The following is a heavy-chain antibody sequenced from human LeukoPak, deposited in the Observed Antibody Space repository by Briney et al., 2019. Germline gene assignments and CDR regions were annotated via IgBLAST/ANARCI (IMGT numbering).Heavy chain of an antibody. D-gene: IGHD1-26*01. Sequence: GASVKVSCKTSGYTFTTYGISWVRQAPGQGLEWMGWISAYNGNTNYAQKVQGRVTMTTDTSTSTAFMELRSLRSDDTAVYYCARGEKPYDYWGQGTLVSVSS. CDR3: ARGEKPYDY. J-gene: IGHJ4*02. CDR2: ISAYNGNT. V-gene: IGHV1-18*01. CDR1: GYTFTTYG.